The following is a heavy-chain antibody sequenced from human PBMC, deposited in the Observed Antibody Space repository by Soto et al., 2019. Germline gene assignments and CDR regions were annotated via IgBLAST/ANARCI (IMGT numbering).Heavy chain of an antibody. V-gene: IGHV4-4*02. CDR1: GGSISSSDW. CDR2: IYHSGST. D-gene: IGHD3-3*01. J-gene: IGHJ6*02. Sequence: PSETLCLTCAVSGGSISSSDWWSWVRQPPGKGLEWIGEIYHSGSTNYNPSLKSRVTISVDKSKNQFSLKLSSVTAADTAVYYCVKDFWSGYPGDYYYGMDVWGQGTTVTVSS. CDR3: VKDFWSGYPGDYYYGMDV.